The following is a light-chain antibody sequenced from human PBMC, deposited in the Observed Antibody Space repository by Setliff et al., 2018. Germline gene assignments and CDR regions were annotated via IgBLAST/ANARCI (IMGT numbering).Light chain of an antibody. Sequence: QSVLTQPPSVSAAPGQKVTITCSGSNSNIGARYVSWYQQVPGTAPKLLIYDNNKRPLGIPDRVSGSKSGTSATLDITGLQTGDEADYYCGTWDTSLSGVVFGGGTKVTVL. V-gene: IGLV1-51*01. CDR2: DNN. CDR3: GTWDTSLSGVV. CDR1: NSNIGARY. J-gene: IGLJ2*01.